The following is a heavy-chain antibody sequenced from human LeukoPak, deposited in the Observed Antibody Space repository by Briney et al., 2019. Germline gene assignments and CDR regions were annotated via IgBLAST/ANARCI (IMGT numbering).Heavy chain of an antibody. CDR2: INHSGST. Sequence: SETLSLTCAVYGGSFSGFYWSWVRQPPGKGLEWIGEINHSGSTTYNPSLKSRVTISIDTSKNQFSLQLNSVTAADTAVYYCARVIAVIYYYYYYMDVWGKGTTVTVSS. CDR3: ARVIAVIYYYYYYMDV. V-gene: IGHV4-34*01. CDR1: GGSFSGFY. D-gene: IGHD3-22*01. J-gene: IGHJ6*03.